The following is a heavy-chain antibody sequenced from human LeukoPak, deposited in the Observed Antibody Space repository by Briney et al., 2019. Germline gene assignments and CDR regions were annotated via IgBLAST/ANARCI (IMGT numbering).Heavy chain of an antibody. Sequence: KPSETLSLTCAVYGGSFTGYYWSWIRQSPGKGLQWIAEVNHRGDTNYNPSVKGRVTISVDTSKNQFSLKVTSLTAADTAVYYCARGPTTSETGYFDYWGQGTLVTVSS. V-gene: IGHV4-34*01. CDR1: GGSFTGYY. D-gene: IGHD1-1*01. CDR2: VNHRGDT. CDR3: ARGPTTSETGYFDY. J-gene: IGHJ4*03.